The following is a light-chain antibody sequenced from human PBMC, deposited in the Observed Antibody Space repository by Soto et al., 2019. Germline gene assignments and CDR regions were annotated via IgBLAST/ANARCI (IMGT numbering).Light chain of an antibody. CDR3: QQYYSNPPT. J-gene: IGKJ2*01. Sequence: DIVMTQSPDSLAVSPGERATINCKSSQNVLYSSNNKNYLAWYQQTSGQPPKLLIYWASTRESGVPDRFSGSGSGTDFTLTISSLQAEDVAVYYCQQYYSNPPTFGQGTKLEIK. CDR1: QNVLYSSNNKNY. CDR2: WAS. V-gene: IGKV4-1*01.